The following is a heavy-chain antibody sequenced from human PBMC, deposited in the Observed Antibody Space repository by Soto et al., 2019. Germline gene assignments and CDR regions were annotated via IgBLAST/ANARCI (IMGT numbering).Heavy chain of an antibody. V-gene: IGHV3-66*01. CDR1: GFTVSNNY. D-gene: IGHD3-10*01. J-gene: IGHJ5*02. CDR3: ARNYYGSGSS. Sequence: GGSLRLSCAASGFTVSNNYMSWVRQAPGKGLGWVSVIYSGGSTYYADSVKGRFTISRDTSKNTVYLQMNSLSAEDTAVYYCARNYYGSGSSWGQGTLVTVSS. CDR2: IYSGGST.